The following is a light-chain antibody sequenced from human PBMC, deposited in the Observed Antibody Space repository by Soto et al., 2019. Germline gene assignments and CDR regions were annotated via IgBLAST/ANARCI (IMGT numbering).Light chain of an antibody. CDR1: QDISNY. Sequence: DIQMTQSPSSLSASVGDRVTITCQASQDISNYLNWYQQKPGKAPKLLIYDASNLETGVPSRFGGSGSGTDFTFTISSLQPEDIATYYCQQYDKLPITFGQGTRLEIK. J-gene: IGKJ5*01. V-gene: IGKV1-33*01. CDR3: QQYDKLPIT. CDR2: DAS.